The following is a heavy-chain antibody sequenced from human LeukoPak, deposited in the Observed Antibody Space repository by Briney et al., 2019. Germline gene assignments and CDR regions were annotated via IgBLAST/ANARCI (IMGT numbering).Heavy chain of an antibody. V-gene: IGHV3-30-3*01. CDR2: ISYDGGNK. CDR1: GFTFSSYA. J-gene: IGHJ4*02. D-gene: IGHD3-22*01. CDR3: AGSITMIVAPDG. Sequence: GGSLRLSCAASGFTFSSYAMHWVRQAPGKGLEWVAVISYDGGNKYYADSVKGRFTISRDNSKNTLYLQMNSLRAEDTAVYYCAGSITMIVAPDGWGQGTLVTVSS.